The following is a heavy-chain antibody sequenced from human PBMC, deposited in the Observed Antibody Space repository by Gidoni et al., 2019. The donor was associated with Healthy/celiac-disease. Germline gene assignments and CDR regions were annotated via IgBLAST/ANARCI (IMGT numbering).Heavy chain of an antibody. J-gene: IGHJ5*02. CDR1: GRTFSSYA. CDR2: IVPSFGTA. CDR3: ARGDVWGSYRHNWFDP. V-gene: IGHV1-69*01. Sequence: QVQLVQSGAEVKTPGSSVKVSCTASGRTFSSYAISWVRQAPGKGLEWKGGIVPSFGTAKYAQKFKGRVTITEDESTSTADMEVSSLRSEDTAVYYCARGDVWGSYRHNWFDPWGKGTLVTVSS. D-gene: IGHD3-16*02.